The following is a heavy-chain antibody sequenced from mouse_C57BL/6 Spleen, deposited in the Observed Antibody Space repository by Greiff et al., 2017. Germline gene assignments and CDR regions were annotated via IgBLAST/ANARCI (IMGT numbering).Heavy chain of an antibody. V-gene: IGHV1-42*01. J-gene: IGHJ4*01. CDR1: GYSFTGYY. CDR3: ARRGYDYASYAMDY. D-gene: IGHD2-4*01. Sequence: EVQLVESGPELVKPGASVKISCKASGYSFTGYYMNWVKQSPEKSLEWIGEINPSTGGSTYNQKFKAKATLTVDKSSSTAYMQLKSLTSEDSAVYYCARRGYDYASYAMDYWGQGTSVTVSS. CDR2: INPSTGGS.